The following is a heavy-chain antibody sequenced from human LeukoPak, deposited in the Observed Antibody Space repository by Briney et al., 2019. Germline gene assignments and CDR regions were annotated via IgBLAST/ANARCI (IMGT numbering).Heavy chain of an antibody. V-gene: IGHV1-3*01. CDR3: ARGPPNPGYCSGGSCYSFRPFQH. J-gene: IGHJ1*01. Sequence: ASVKVPCKASGYTFTSYAMHWVRQAPGQRLEWMGWINAGNGNTKYSQKFQGRVTITRDTSASTAYMELSSLRSEDTAVYYCARGPPNPGYCSGGSCYSFRPFQHWGQGTLVTVSS. D-gene: IGHD2-15*01. CDR2: INAGNGNT. CDR1: GYTFTSYA.